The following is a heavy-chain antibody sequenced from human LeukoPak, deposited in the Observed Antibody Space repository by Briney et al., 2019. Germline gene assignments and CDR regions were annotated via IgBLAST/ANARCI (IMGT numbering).Heavy chain of an antibody. D-gene: IGHD3-16*01. CDR2: ISSSGSTI. CDR3: ARDSRAVGDAFDI. Sequence: TGGSLRLSCAASGFTVSSNYMSWVRQAPGKGLEWVSYISSSGSTIYYADSVKGRFTISRDNAKNSLHLQMNSLRVEDTAVYYCARDSRAVGDAFDIWGQGTMVTVSS. J-gene: IGHJ3*02. CDR1: GFTVSSNY. V-gene: IGHV3-11*04.